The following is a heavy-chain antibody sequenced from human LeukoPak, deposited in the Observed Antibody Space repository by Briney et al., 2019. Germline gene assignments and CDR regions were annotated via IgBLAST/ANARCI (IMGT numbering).Heavy chain of an antibody. CDR3: ARGHADSSGYYPFDY. J-gene: IGHJ4*02. D-gene: IGHD3-22*01. CDR1: GDSFSSHY. CDR2: ISHIGRT. Sequence: PSETPSLTCAVSGDSFSSHYWTWIRQSPGTGLEWIGYISHIGRTNYNPSLKSRVTISIDTSKNQFSLQLNSVTPEDTAVYYCARGHADSSGYYPFDYWGQGTLVTVSS. V-gene: IGHV4-59*11.